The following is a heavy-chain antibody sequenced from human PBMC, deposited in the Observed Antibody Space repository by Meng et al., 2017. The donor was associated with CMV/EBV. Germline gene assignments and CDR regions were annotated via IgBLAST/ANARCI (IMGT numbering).Heavy chain of an antibody. CDR3: AIGEYDILTGSRP. J-gene: IGHJ5*02. CDR2: IRYDGSNK. Sequence: GESLKISCAASGFTFSSYGMHWVRQATGKGLEWVAFIRYDGSNKYYADSVKGRFTISRDNSKNTLYLQMNSLRAEDTAVYYCAIGEYDILTGSRPWGQGTLVTVSS. V-gene: IGHV3-30*02. D-gene: IGHD3-9*01. CDR1: GFTFSSYG.